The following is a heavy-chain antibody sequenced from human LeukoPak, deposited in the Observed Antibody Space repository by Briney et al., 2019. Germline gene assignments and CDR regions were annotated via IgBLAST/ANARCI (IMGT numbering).Heavy chain of an antibody. D-gene: IGHD1-1*01. V-gene: IGHV3-23*01. CDR3: AKGQELDDGVFDS. J-gene: IGHJ4*02. CDR2: IRSNGDTA. CDR1: GFTFSSYA. Sequence: PGRSLRLSCAASGFTFSSYAMHWVRQAPGKGLEWVSTIRSNGDTAYNADSVRGRFAISRDNSKNALFLQMNSLRVEDTAIYYCAKGQELDDGVFDSWGQGTLVTVSS.